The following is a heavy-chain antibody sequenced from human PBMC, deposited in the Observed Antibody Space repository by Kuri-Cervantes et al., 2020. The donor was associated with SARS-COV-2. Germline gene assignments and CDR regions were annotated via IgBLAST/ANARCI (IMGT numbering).Heavy chain of an antibody. Sequence: SVKVSCKASGGTFSSYAISWVRQAPGQGLEWMGGIIPIFGTANYAQKFQGRVTIIADESTSTAYMELSSLRSEDTAVYYCARDASSGSYLGGDLNLDYWGQGTLVTVSS. CDR1: GGTFSSYA. CDR2: IIPIFGTA. V-gene: IGHV1-69*13. CDR3: ARDASSGSYLGGDLNLDY. D-gene: IGHD1-26*01. J-gene: IGHJ4*02.